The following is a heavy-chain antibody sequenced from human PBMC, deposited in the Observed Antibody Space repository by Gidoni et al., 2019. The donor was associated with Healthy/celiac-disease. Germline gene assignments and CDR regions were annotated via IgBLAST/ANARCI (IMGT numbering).Heavy chain of an antibody. CDR3: ARELVVVPAAIRNVDYYYGMDV. D-gene: IGHD2-2*01. Sequence: EVQLVESGGGLVKPGGSLRLSCAASGFTFSSSSMNWVRQAPGKGLEWVSSISSSSSYIYYADSVKGRFTISRDNAKNSLYLQMNSLRAEDTAVYYCARELVVVPAAIRNVDYYYGMDVWGQGTTVTVSS. V-gene: IGHV3-21*01. CDR1: GFTFSSSS. J-gene: IGHJ6*02. CDR2: ISSSSSYI.